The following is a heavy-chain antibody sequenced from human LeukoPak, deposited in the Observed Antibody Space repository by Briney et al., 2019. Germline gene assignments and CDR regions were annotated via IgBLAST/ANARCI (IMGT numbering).Heavy chain of an antibody. CDR2: ISGSGGST. D-gene: IGHD6-19*01. V-gene: IGHV3-23*01. Sequence: GGSLRLSCAASGFTFSSYAMSWVRQAPGKGLEWVSAISGSGGSTYYADSVKGRFTISRDNSKNTLYLQMNSLRAEDTAVYYCARDGIAVTASPTYFDYWGQGTLVTVSS. J-gene: IGHJ4*02. CDR3: ARDGIAVTASPTYFDY. CDR1: GFTFSSYA.